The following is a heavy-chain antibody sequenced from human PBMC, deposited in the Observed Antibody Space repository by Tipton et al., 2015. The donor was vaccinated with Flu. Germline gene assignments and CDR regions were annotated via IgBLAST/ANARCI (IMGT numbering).Heavy chain of an antibody. CDR3: AKVIPEKVAGLDY. CDR1: GFTFSRYA. J-gene: IGHJ4*02. D-gene: IGHD6-19*01. CDR2: FSASGGSR. V-gene: IGHV3-23*01. Sequence: GSLRLSCAASGFTFSRYAMSWVRQAPGKGLEWVSAFSASGGSRYFADSVKGRFTIFRDNLKNTLYLQMNSLRVEDTAIYYCAKVIPEKVAGLDYWGQGTLVAVSS.